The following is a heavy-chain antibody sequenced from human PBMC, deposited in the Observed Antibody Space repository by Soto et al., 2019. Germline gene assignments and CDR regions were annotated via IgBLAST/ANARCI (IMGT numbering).Heavy chain of an antibody. V-gene: IGHV1-18*01. CDR1: GYTFSRYG. Sequence: QGQLVQSGGEVKKPGASVKVSCKASGYTFSRYGISWVRQAPGQGLEWMGWISGYNGDTNYAQKFQGRVTMTMDTSTTTAYMELRSPTSDDTAVYYCAKNGQPPYYYYGLDVWGQGTTVTVSS. CDR3: AKNGQPPYYYYGLDV. J-gene: IGHJ6*02. D-gene: IGHD2-8*01. CDR2: ISGYNGDT.